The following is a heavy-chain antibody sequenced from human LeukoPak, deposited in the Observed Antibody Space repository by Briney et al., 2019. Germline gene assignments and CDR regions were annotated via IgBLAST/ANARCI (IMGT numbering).Heavy chain of an antibody. V-gene: IGHV4-39*07. Sequence: SETLSLTCTVSGGSISSSSYYWGWIRQPPGKGLEWIGSIYYSGSTYYNPSLKSRVTISVDTSKNQFSLKLSSVTAADTAVYYCARGTSRSNGYSCGLYYFDYWGQGTLVTVSS. D-gene: IGHD5-18*01. CDR1: GGSISSSSYY. CDR3: ARGTSRSNGYSCGLYYFDY. J-gene: IGHJ4*02. CDR2: IYYSGST.